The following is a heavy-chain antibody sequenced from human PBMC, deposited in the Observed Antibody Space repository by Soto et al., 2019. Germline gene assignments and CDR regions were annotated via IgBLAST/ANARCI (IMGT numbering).Heavy chain of an antibody. D-gene: IGHD2-8*01. J-gene: IGHJ3*02. CDR3: ARWRTVYASYDAFDI. CDR1: GGSISSGDYY. CDR2: IYYSGST. Sequence: SETLSLTCTVSGGSISSGDYYWSWIRQPPGKGLEWIGYIYYSGSTYYNPSLKSRVTISVDTSKNQFSLKLSSVTAADTAVYYCARWRTVYASYDAFDIWGQGTMVTV. V-gene: IGHV4-30-4*01.